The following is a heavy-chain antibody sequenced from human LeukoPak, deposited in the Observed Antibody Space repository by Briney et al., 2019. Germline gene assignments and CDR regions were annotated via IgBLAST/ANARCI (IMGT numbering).Heavy chain of an antibody. D-gene: IGHD6-25*01. CDR1: GVSISTYY. V-gene: IGHV4-4*07. Sequence: PSETLSLICTVSGVSISTYYWSWIRQPAGKGPEGIGRTNTNGNTNYNPSLKSRVTMSVDTSKTHFSLNLSSVTAADSAVYYCARERLGFRVDVWGKGTMVTVSS. CDR2: TNTNGNT. J-gene: IGHJ6*04. CDR3: ARERLGFRVDV.